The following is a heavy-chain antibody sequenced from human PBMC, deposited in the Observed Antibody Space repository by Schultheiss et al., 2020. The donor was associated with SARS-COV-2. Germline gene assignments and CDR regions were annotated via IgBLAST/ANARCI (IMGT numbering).Heavy chain of an antibody. CDR3: ARGGPWITIRYYFDY. D-gene: IGHD3-3*01. V-gene: IGHV3-74*01. CDR2: INRDGDTT. J-gene: IGHJ4*02. CDR1: GFTFSTYY. Sequence: GGSLRLSCAASGFTFSTYYMLWVRQAPGKGLVWVSRINRDGDTTHYADSVKGRFTISRDNAKNSLYLQMNSLRAEDTAVYYCARGGPWITIRYYFDYWGQGTLVTVSS.